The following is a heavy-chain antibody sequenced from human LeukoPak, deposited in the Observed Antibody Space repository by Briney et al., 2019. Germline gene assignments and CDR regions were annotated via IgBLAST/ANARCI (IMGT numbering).Heavy chain of an antibody. J-gene: IGHJ4*02. V-gene: IGHV3-23*01. CDR1: GFTVSSNH. D-gene: IGHD2-21*02. CDR3: ARVVTAIQY. Sequence: PGGSLRLSCAASGFTVSSNHMSWVRQGPGKGLEWVSAISGSGGSTYYADSVKGRFTISRDNSKNTLYLQMNSLRAEDTAVYYCARVVTAIQYWGQGTLVTVSS. CDR2: ISGSGGST.